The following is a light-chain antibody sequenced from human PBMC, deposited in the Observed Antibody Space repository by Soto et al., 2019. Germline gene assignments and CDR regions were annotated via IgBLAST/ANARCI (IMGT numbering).Light chain of an antibody. CDR3: NSYTSTSPPYV. CDR1: SSDIGRYNF. Sequence: QSALTQPASVSGSAGQSISISCTGTSSDIGRYNFVSWYQQRPGQATKLLIFDVSHRPSGISDRFSGSKSGYTASLTITGLQAEDEADYYCNSYTSTSPPYVFGTGTKVTVL. CDR2: DVS. V-gene: IGLV2-14*01. J-gene: IGLJ1*01.